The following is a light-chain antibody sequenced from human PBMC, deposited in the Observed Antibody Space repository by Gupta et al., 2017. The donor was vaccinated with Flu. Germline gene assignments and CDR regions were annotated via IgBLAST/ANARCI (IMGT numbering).Light chain of an antibody. Sequence: QSVLTQPPSVSAAPGQKVTISCSGSSSNIGNTYVSWYQQLPGTTPKLLIYDNNKRPSGIPDRFSGSKSGTSATLGITGLQTGDEADYYCGTWDSRRSADVFGGGTELTVL. V-gene: IGLV1-51*01. J-gene: IGLJ7*01. CDR1: SSNIGNTY. CDR3: GTWDSRRSADV. CDR2: DNN.